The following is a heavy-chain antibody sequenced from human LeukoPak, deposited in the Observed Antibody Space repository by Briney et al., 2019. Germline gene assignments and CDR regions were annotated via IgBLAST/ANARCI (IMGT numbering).Heavy chain of an antibody. CDR3: ARGRMVGAVAGGWLDA. CDR1: ENAITRVG. V-gene: IGHV1-2*02. CDR2: INPNSGGT. D-gene: IGHD6-19*01. J-gene: IGHJ5*02. Sequence: SETLSLTSSENAITRVGIQCRSQCPGHRLEWMGWINPNSGGTNYAQKFQGRVTMTRDTSISTAYMELSRLRSDDTAVYYGARGRMVGAVAGGWLDALGQGIMVIVSS.